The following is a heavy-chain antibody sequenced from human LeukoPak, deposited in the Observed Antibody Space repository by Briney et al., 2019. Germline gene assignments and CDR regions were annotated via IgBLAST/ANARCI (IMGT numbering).Heavy chain of an antibody. J-gene: IGHJ5*02. Sequence: PSETLSLTCAVSGGSISSGGYSWNWIRQPPGKGLEWIGYIYHTGHTFYNPSLKSRVTMSVDRSNNQFSLRLTSVTAADTAVYYCARALFLRENLGSWFAPWGQGTLVTVSP. D-gene: IGHD7-27*01. CDR2: IYHTGHT. V-gene: IGHV4-30-2*01. CDR3: ARALFLRENLGSWFAP. CDR1: GGSISSGGYS.